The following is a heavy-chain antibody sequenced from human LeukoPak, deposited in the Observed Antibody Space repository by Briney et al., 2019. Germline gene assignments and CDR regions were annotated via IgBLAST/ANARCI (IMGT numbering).Heavy chain of an antibody. Sequence: ASVKVSCKASGYTFTGYYMHWVRQAPGQGLEWMGWINPNSGGTNYAQKFQGRVTMTRDTSISTAYMELSRLRSDDTAVYYCARPRVAVAGQNAFDIWGQGTMVTVSS. V-gene: IGHV1-2*02. J-gene: IGHJ3*02. D-gene: IGHD6-19*01. CDR3: ARPRVAVAGQNAFDI. CDR1: GYTFTGYY. CDR2: INPNSGGT.